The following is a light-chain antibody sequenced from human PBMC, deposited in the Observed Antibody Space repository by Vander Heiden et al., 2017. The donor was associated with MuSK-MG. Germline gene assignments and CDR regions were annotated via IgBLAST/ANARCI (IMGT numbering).Light chain of an antibody. CDR2: AAS. CDR1: ENINNY. Sequence: DIQMTQSPLSLSASVGDRVTLTCRASENINNYLNWYQQRPGKAPKLLIFAASRLESGVPSRFSGSGSGTDFTLTITSLQPEDFAPYYCQLIDNTPRFTFGPGTKVDIK. V-gene: IGKV1-39*01. CDR3: QLIDNTPRFT. J-gene: IGKJ3*01.